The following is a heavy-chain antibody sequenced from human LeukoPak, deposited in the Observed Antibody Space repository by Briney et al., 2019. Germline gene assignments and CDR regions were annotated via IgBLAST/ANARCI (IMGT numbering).Heavy chain of an antibody. Sequence: PGGSLRLSCAASGSTFSRYAMSWVRQAPGKGLEWLSAISESDGSTYYADSVKGRFTISRDNSKNTLYLQMNSLRAEDTAVYYCARVSEDGDYPFDYWGQGTLVTVSS. D-gene: IGHD4-17*01. V-gene: IGHV3-23*01. CDR1: GSTFSRYA. CDR3: ARVSEDGDYPFDY. J-gene: IGHJ4*02. CDR2: ISESDGST.